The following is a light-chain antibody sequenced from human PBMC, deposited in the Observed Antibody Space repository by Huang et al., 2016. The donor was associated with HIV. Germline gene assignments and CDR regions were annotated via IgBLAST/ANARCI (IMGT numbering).Light chain of an antibody. CDR2: AAS. Sequence: DIQMTQSPSSLSASVGDSVTITCRASQDIDNYLAWYQQKPGKDTKLLIFAASALKSGVPPRCSGSGSGTHYSLNISSLQPEDVATYYCQKYNSAPITFGQGTRLEI. CDR3: QKYNSAPIT. V-gene: IGKV1-27*01. J-gene: IGKJ5*01. CDR1: QDIDNY.